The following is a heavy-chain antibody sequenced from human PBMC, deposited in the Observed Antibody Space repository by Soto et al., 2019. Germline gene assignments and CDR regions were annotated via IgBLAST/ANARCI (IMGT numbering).Heavy chain of an antibody. CDR2: INPSGGST. J-gene: IGHJ3*02. D-gene: IGHD1-26*01. CDR3: ALGSCSYYERRPSAFDI. Sequence: ASVKVSCKAPGYTFTSNYIHWVRQAPGQGLERMGIINPSGGSTSYAQKFQGRVTMTRDTSTSTVYMELSSLRSEDTAVYYCALGSCSYYERRPSAFDIWCQATMVTVS. CDR1: GYTFTSNY. V-gene: IGHV1-46*03.